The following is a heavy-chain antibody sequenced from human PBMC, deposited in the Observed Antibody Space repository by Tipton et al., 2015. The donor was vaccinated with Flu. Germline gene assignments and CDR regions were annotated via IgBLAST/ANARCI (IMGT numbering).Heavy chain of an antibody. CDR2: IRSRAYGGTT. CDR1: GFTFGDYA. CDR3: TRSIMITFGGVIASDY. J-gene: IGHJ4*02. D-gene: IGHD3-16*02. Sequence: SLRLSCTASGFTFGDYAMSWARQAPGKGLEWVGFIRSRAYGGTTEYAASVKGRFTISRDDSKSIAYLQMNSLKTEDTALYYCTRSIMITFGGVIASDYWGQGSLVTVSS. V-gene: IGHV3-49*04.